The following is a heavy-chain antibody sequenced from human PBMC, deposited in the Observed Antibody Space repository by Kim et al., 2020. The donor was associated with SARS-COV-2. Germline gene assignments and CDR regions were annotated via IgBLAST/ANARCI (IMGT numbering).Heavy chain of an antibody. Sequence: YSQNCQGRVTITRDRSASTAYMELTGLTSEDTAMYYCARDPSRAQNDYFDYWGQGTLVTVSS. V-gene: IGHV1-3*01. J-gene: IGHJ4*02. CDR3: ARDPSRAQNDYFDY.